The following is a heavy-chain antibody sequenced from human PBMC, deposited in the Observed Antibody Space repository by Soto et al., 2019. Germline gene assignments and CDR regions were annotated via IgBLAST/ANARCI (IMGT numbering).Heavy chain of an antibody. V-gene: IGHV4-4*07. CDR2: IYTSGST. CDR1: GGSISSYY. CDR3: AREREYDFWSGYFSSGMDV. Sequence: PSETLSLTCTVSGGSISSYYWSWIRQPAGKGLEWIGRIYTSGSTNYNPSLKSRVTMSVDTSKNQFSLKLSPVTAADTAVYYCAREREYDFWSGYFSSGMDVWGQGTTVTVSS. D-gene: IGHD3-3*01. J-gene: IGHJ6*02.